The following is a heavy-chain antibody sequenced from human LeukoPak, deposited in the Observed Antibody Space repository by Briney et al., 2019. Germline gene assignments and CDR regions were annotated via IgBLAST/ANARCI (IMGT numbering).Heavy chain of an antibody. V-gene: IGHV3-15*01. CDR2: IKSKTDGGTT. Sequence: PGESLRVSCAASGFSFSNAWMSWVRQAPGKRLEWVGRIKSKTDGGTTDYAAPVKGRFTISRDDSKNTLYLQMNSLKTEDTAVYYCTTPRRGYSGYDQFYYYYYGMDVWGQGTTVTVSS. CDR3: TTPRRGYSGYDQFYYYYYGMDV. J-gene: IGHJ6*02. D-gene: IGHD5-12*01. CDR1: GFSFSNAW.